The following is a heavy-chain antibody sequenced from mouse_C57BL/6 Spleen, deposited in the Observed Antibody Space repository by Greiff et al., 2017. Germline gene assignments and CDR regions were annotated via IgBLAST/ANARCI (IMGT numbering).Heavy chain of an antibody. CDR2: IDPANGNT. Sequence: VQLQQSVAELVRPGASVKLSCTASGFNIKNTYMHWVKQRPEQGLEWIGRIDPANGNTKYAPKFQGKATITADTSSNTAYLQLSSLTSEDTAIYYCAINYYGSSYGPSYYAMDYWGQGTSVTVSS. V-gene: IGHV14-3*01. CDR1: GFNIKNTY. D-gene: IGHD1-1*01. J-gene: IGHJ4*01. CDR3: AINYYGSSYGPSYYAMDY.